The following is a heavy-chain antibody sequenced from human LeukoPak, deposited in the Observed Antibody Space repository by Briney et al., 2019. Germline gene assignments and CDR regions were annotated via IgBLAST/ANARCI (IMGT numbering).Heavy chain of an antibody. V-gene: IGHV3-23*01. D-gene: IGHD2-15*01. CDR1: GFTFSSYA. J-gene: IGHJ4*02. CDR2: ISGSGGST. Sequence: GGSLRLSCAASGFTFSSYAMSWVRQAPGKGLEWVSAISGSGGSTYCADSVKGRFTISRDNSKNTLYLQMNSLRAEDTAVYYCAKIPRGDIVVVSSYSGPRLAYYFDYWGQGTLVTVSS. CDR3: AKIPRGDIVVVSSYSGPRLAYYFDY.